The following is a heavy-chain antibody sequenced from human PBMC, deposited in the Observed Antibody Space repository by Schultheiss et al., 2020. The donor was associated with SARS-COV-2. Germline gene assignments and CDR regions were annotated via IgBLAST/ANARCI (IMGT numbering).Heavy chain of an antibody. V-gene: IGHV4-30-2*01. CDR2: IYHSGST. CDR1: GGSISSGGYS. CDR3: ARDRAGYGSGTYGMDV. J-gene: IGHJ6*02. Sequence: SQTLSLTCVVSGGSISSGGYSWSWIRRAPGKGLEWIGTIYHSGSTYYNSSLKSRVTMSVDRSRTQFSLKLSSVTAADTAMYYCARDRAGYGSGTYGMDVWGQGTTVTVSS. D-gene: IGHD3-10*01.